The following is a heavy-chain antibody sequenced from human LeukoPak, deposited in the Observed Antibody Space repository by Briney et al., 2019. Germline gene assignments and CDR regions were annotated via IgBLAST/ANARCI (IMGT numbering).Heavy chain of an antibody. J-gene: IGHJ5*02. Sequence: PGGSLRLSCAASGFTFRTHWMHWVRQAPGKGLVWVSRINTDGRSTSYADSVKGRFTVSRDNSKDTLYLQMNSLRADDTAVYFCARASLGWFDPWGQGTLVTVSS. D-gene: IGHD7-27*01. V-gene: IGHV3-74*01. CDR1: GFTFRTHW. CDR2: INTDGRST. CDR3: ARASLGWFDP.